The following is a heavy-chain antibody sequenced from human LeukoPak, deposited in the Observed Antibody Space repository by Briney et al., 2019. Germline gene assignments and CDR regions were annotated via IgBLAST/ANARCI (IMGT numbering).Heavy chain of an antibody. V-gene: IGHV3-48*03. CDR3: ARSIGYCSSTSCYRGLFAFDI. J-gene: IGHJ3*02. CDR2: ISSSGSTI. Sequence: PGGSLRLSCAASGFTFSSYEMNWVRQAPGKGLEWVSYISSSGSTIYYADSVKGRFTISRDNAKNSLYLQMNSLRAEDTAVYYCARSIGYCSSTSCYRGLFAFDIWGQGTMVTVSS. D-gene: IGHD2-2*02. CDR1: GFTFSSYE.